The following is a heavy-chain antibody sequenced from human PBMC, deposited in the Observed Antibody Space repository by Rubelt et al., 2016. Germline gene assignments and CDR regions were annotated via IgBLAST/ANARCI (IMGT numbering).Heavy chain of an antibody. CDR1: GGSFSGYY. J-gene: IGHJ4*02. V-gene: IGHV4-34*01. D-gene: IGHD3-10*01. CDR2: INHSGTT. CDR3: ARGLLWLGELLPRYFDH. Sequence: QVQLQQWGAGLLKPSETLSLTCGVYGGSFSGYYWSWIRQPPGKGLEWIGDINHSGTTNYNPSLKSRATVTMDTSQRQFSLKLSSVTVADTAVYYCARGLLWLGELLPRYFDHWGQGGLVTVSS.